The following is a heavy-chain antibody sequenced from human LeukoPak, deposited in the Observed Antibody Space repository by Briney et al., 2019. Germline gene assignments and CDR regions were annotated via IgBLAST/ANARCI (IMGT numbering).Heavy chain of an antibody. V-gene: IGHV3-49*03. J-gene: IGHJ3*02. CDR2: IRSIPYGGTT. D-gene: IGHD2-2*01. CDR3: TSLKDIVIVPAAI. CDR1: GFAFGDYA. Sequence: GGSLRLSCIGSGFAFGDYAVSWFRQAPGRGLEWVGFIRSIPYGGTTEYAASVKGRFTISRDDSKSIAYLQMDSLKTEDTALYYCTSLKDIVIVPAAIGGQGTMVTVSS.